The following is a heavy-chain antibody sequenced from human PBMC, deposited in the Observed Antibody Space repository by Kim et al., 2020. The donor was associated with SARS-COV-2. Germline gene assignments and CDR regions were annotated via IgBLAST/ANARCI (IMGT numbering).Heavy chain of an antibody. Sequence: SETLSLTCGIYGGSFSIHYWNWIRQSPGKGLEWIGEINHSGSIHYNPSLKSRVSISRDTSKKQFSLNLSSVTAADTAVYYCARSDRGQYYDYGIDVWGQGTTVTVSS. CDR2: INHSGSI. CDR1: GGSFSIHY. V-gene: IGHV4-34*01. D-gene: IGHD3-10*01. CDR3: ARSDRGQYYDYGIDV. J-gene: IGHJ6*02.